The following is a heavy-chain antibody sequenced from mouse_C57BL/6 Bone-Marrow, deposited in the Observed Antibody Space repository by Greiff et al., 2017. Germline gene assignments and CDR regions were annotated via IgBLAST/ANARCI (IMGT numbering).Heavy chain of an antibody. CDR1: GYTFTSYW. CDR3: ATSYYYGYFDY. CDR2: IDPSDSYT. D-gene: IGHD1-1*01. J-gene: IGHJ2*01. Sequence: QVQLQQRGAELVMPGASVKLSCKASGYTFTSYWMHWVKQRPGQGLEWIGEIDPSDSYTNYNQKFKGKSTLTVDKSSSTAYMQLSSLTSEDSAVYYCATSYYYGYFDYWGQGTTLTVSS. V-gene: IGHV1-69*01.